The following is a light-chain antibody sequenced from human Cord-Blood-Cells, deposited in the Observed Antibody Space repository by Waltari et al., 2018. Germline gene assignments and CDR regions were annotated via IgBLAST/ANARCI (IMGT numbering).Light chain of an antibody. CDR2: GAS. V-gene: IGKV3-15*01. CDR3: QQYNNWPPT. J-gene: IGKJ2*01. Sequence: EIVMTQSPATLSVSRGERATLSCRASQSVSSNLAWYQQKPGQAPRVLIYGASTRATGIPARFSGSGSGTEFTLTISSLQSEDFAVYYCQQYNNWPPTFGQGTKLEIK. CDR1: QSVSSN.